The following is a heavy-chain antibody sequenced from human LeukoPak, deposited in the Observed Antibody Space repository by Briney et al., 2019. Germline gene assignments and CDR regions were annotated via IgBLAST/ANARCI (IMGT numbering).Heavy chain of an antibody. Sequence: SQTLSLTCSVSGGSISSGSYYWSWIRQPAGKGLEWIGRIYTSGSTNYNPSLKSRVTISVDTSKNQFSLKLSSVTAADTAVYYCARDTWFGAGRTFDYWGQGTLVTVSS. CDR3: ARDTWFGAGRTFDY. CDR2: IYTSGST. D-gene: IGHD3-10*01. V-gene: IGHV4-61*02. J-gene: IGHJ4*02. CDR1: GGSISSGSYY.